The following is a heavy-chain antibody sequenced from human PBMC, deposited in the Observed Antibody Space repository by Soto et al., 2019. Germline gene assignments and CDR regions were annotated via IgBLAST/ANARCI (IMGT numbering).Heavy chain of an antibody. CDR2: LDVGSGST. V-gene: IGHV1-58*01. CDR3: APVPLLRMVQWFADCFDH. J-gene: IGHJ4*02. D-gene: IGHD2-8*01. CDR1: GFMFTSSS. Sequence: AASVKVSCKASGFMFTSSSVQWVRQARGQRLEWMGWLDVGSGSTRYAQHFQERVTLTRDMSTGTAYMELSSLRSEDTAVYYCAPVPLLRMVQWFADCFDHRGQG.